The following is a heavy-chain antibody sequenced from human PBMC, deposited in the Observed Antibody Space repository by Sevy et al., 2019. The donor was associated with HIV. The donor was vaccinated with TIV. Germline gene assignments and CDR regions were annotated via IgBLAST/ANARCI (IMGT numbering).Heavy chain of an antibody. V-gene: IGHV3-30-3*01. CDR3: ARDSCSSTSCYFGSYFDY. J-gene: IGHJ4*02. Sequence: GGSQRLSCAASGFTFSSYAMHWVRQAPGKGLEWVAVISYDGSNKYYADSVKGRFTISRDNSKNTLYLQMNSLRAEDTAVYYCARDSCSSTSCYFGSYFDYWGQGTLVTVSS. CDR2: ISYDGSNK. CDR1: GFTFSSYA. D-gene: IGHD2-2*01.